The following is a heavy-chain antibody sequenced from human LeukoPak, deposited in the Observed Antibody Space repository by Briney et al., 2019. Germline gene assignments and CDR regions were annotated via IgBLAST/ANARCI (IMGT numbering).Heavy chain of an antibody. V-gene: IGHV3-21*01. CDR3: ARTQPPDV. J-gene: IGHJ6*04. CDR1: GYTFSDYS. CDR2: ISSSSSYI. Sequence: GGSLRLSCAAYGYTFSDYSMNWGRQAPGKGLEWGSVISSSSSYIHYTDSVKGRFTISRDNAKNSLFLQMNSLRAEDTAVYYCARTQPPDVWGKGTTVTVSS.